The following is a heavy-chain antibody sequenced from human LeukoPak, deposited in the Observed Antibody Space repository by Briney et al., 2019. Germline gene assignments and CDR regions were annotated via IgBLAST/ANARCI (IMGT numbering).Heavy chain of an antibody. J-gene: IGHJ4*02. D-gene: IGHD2/OR15-2a*01. CDR2: IFYDGSTK. CDR3: ARDQAFYFSYGDH. V-gene: IGHV3-33*01. CDR1: GFTFSNYG. Sequence: GKSLRLSCAASGFTFSNYGMHWVRQAPGKGLEWVAVIFYDGSTKHYADSVKGRFTISRDNSKNTVYLQMDSLRAEDTAVHYCARDQAFYFSYGDHWGQGTLVTVSS.